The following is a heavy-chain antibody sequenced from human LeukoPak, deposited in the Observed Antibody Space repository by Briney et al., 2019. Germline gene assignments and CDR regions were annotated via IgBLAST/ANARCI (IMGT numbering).Heavy chain of an antibody. Sequence: GESLKISCKGSGYSFTSYWIGWVRQMPGKGLEWMGIIYPGDSDTRYSPSFQGQVTISADKSIGTAYLQWSSLKASDTAMYYCARRCSGGSCYSGWYFDPWGRGTLVTVSS. CDR2: IYPGDSDT. V-gene: IGHV5-51*01. CDR3: ARRCSGGSCYSGWYFDP. CDR1: GYSFTSYW. D-gene: IGHD2-15*01. J-gene: IGHJ2*01.